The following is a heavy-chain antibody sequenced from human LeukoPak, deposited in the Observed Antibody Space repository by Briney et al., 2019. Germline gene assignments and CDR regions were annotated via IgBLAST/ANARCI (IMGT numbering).Heavy chain of an antibody. CDR3: ARFYDHFDY. CDR2: IYYSGST. V-gene: IGHV4-59*01. J-gene: IGHJ4*02. CDR1: GGSISSYY. Sequence: SETPSLTCTVSGGSISSYYWSWIRQPPGKGLEWIGYIYYSGSTNYNPSLKSRVTISVDTSKNQFSLKLSSVTAADTAVYYCARFYDHFDYWGQGTLVTVSS. D-gene: IGHD5/OR15-5a*01.